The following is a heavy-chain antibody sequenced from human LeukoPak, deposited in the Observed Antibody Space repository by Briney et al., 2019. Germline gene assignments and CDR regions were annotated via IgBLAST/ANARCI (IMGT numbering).Heavy chain of an antibody. CDR1: GFTFSSYA. V-gene: IGHV3-30-3*01. Sequence: GGSLRLSCAASGFTFSSYAMSWVRQAPGKGLEWVAVISYDGSNKYYADSVKGRFTISRDNSKNTLYLQMNSLRAEDTAVYYCARDRMVVVIHDAFDIWGQGTMVTVSS. CDR3: ARDRMVVVIHDAFDI. D-gene: IGHD3-22*01. J-gene: IGHJ3*02. CDR2: ISYDGSNK.